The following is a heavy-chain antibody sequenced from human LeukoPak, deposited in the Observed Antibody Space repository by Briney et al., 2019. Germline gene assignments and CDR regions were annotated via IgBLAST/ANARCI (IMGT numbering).Heavy chain of an antibody. Sequence: GGSLRLSCTVSGFTVSSNSMSWVRQAPGKGLEGVSFIYSDNTHYSDSVKGRFTISRDNSRNSVFLQMNSLRPEDTALYHCAKEVDCPSDCLFFHSWGQGTLVTVSS. J-gene: IGHJ4*02. CDR2: IYSDNT. D-gene: IGHD2-21*02. CDR3: AKEVDCPSDCLFFHS. V-gene: IGHV3-53*05. CDR1: GFTVSSNS.